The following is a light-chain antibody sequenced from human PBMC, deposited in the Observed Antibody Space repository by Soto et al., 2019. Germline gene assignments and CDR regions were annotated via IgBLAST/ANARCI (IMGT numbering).Light chain of an antibody. V-gene: IGLV2-11*01. CDR3: CSYAGGYTYV. Sequence: QSALTQPRSVSGSPGQSVTISCTGTSSDVGGYNYVSWYQQHPGKAPRVMIYDVSKRPSGVPDRFSGSKSGSTASLTISGLLDEDEADYYCCSYAGGYTYVFGTGTKLTVL. J-gene: IGLJ1*01. CDR1: SSDVGGYNY. CDR2: DVS.